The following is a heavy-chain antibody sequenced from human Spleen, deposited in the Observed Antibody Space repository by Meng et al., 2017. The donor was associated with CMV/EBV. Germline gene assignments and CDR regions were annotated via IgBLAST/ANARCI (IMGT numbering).Heavy chain of an antibody. D-gene: IGHD2-2*01. CDR3: ARDLGDIVVVPAANWFDP. CDR2: INPNSGGT. V-gene: IGHV1-2*02. CDR1: TFTGYY. J-gene: IGHJ5*02. Sequence: TFTGYYMHWVRQAPGQGLEWMGWINPNSGGTNYAQKFQGRVTMTRDTSISTAYMELSRLRSDDTAVYYCARDLGDIVVVPAANWFDPWGQGTLVTVSS.